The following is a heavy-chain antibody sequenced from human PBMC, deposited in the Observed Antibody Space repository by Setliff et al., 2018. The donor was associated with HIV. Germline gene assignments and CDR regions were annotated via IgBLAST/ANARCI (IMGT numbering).Heavy chain of an antibody. CDR2: IIPIFGTA. CDR1: GGTFSSYA. D-gene: IGHD3-22*01. Sequence: SVKVSCKASGGTFSSYAISWVRQAPRQGLEWMGGIIPIFGTANYAQKFQGRVTITADESTSTAYMELSSLRSGDTAVYYCARVEDYYDSSSYYPPDAFDIWGQGTMGTVSS. J-gene: IGHJ3*02. CDR3: ARVEDYYDSSSYYPPDAFDI. V-gene: IGHV1-69*13.